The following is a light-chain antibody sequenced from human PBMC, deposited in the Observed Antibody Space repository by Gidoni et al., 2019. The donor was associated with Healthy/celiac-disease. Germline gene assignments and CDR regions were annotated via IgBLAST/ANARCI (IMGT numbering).Light chain of an antibody. J-gene: IGKJ1*01. CDR3: QQYNSYCT. V-gene: IGKV1-5*03. CDR1: QSISSW. CDR2: KAS. Sequence: DIQMTPSPSTLSASVGDRVTITCRASQSISSWLAWYQQKPGKAPKLLIYKASSLESGVPSRFSGSGSGTEFTLTISSLQPDDFATYYCQQYNSYCTFGQGTKMEIK.